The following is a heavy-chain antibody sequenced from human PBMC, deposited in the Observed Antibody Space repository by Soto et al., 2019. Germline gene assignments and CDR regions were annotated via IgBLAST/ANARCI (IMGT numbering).Heavy chain of an antibody. CDR3: ARDKGRSSGGDY. CDR2: IYHSGST. J-gene: IGHJ4*02. CDR1: GYSISSGYY. D-gene: IGHD6-6*01. Sequence: PSETLSLSCAVSGYSISSGYYWGWIRQPPGKGLEWIGSIYHSGSTYYNPSLKSRVTISVDTSKNQFSLKLSSVTAADTAVYYCARDKGRSSGGDYWGQGTLVTAPQ. V-gene: IGHV4-38-2*02.